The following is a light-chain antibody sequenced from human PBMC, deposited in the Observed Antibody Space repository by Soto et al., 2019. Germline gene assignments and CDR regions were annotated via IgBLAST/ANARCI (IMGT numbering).Light chain of an antibody. CDR3: SSYTSSSIDYV. J-gene: IGLJ1*01. CDR2: EVS. V-gene: IGLV2-14*01. Sequence: QSALTQPAPVSGSPGQSITISCTGTSSDVGGYNYVSWYQQHPGKAPKLMIYEVSNRPSGVSNRFSGSKSGNTASLTISALQAEDEADYYCSSYTSSSIDYVFGTGTKLTVL. CDR1: SSDVGGYNY.